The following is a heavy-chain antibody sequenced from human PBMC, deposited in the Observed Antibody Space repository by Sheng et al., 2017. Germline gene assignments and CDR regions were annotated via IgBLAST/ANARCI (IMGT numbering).Heavy chain of an antibody. CDR1: GGTFSSYT. D-gene: IGHD3-22*01. CDR2: IIPILGIA. V-gene: IGHV1-69*08. CDR3: AREATYYYDSSKVMMAV. J-gene: IGHJ6*04. Sequence: QVQLVQSGAEVKKPGSSVKVSCKASGGTFSSYTISWVRQAPGQGLEWMGRIIPILGIANYAQKFQGRVTITADKSTSTAYMELSSLRSEDTAVYYCAREATYYYDSSKVMMAVWGKGTTVTVSS.